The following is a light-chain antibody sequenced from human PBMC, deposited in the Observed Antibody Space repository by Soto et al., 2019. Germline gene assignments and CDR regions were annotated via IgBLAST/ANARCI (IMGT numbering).Light chain of an antibody. V-gene: IGLV2-14*01. J-gene: IGLJ1*01. CDR3: TSYTSSTPFYV. CDR2: DVS. CDR1: SSDVGGYNY. Sequence: LTQPASVSGSPGQSITISCTGTSSDVGGYNYVSWYQQHSGKAPKLMIYDVSNQPSGVSNRFSGSKSGNTASLTISGLQAEDEADYYCTSYTSSTPFYVFGTGTKVTVL.